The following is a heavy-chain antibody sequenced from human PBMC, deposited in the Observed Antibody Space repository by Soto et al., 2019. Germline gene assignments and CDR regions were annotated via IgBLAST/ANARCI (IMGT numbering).Heavy chain of an antibody. CDR3: ARDPYYDSSGIGWFDP. J-gene: IGHJ5*02. D-gene: IGHD3-22*01. CDR1: GYTFTGYY. V-gene: IGHV1-2*04. CDR2: INPNSGGT. Sequence: ASVKVSCKASGYTFTGYYMHWVRQAPGQGLEWMGWINPNSGGTNYAQKFQGWVTMTRDTSISTAYMELSRLRSDDTAVYYCARDPYYDSSGIGWFDPWGQGTLVTVS.